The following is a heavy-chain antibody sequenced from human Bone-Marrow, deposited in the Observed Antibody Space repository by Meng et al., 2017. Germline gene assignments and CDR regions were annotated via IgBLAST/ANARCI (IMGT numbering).Heavy chain of an antibody. CDR3: AKEGGGSYGLGVRGWFDP. J-gene: IGHJ5*02. D-gene: IGHD1-26*01. V-gene: IGHV3-30*02. CDR1: GFTFSSYG. CDR2: IWYDGSNK. Sequence: VQLVESGGGLVQPGGSLKRSVTAPGFTFSSYGMHWVRQAPGKGLEWVAVIWYDGSNKYYADSVKGRFTISRDNSKNTLYLQMKSLRTEDTAVYYCAKEGGGSYGLGVRGWFDPWGQGTLVTVSS.